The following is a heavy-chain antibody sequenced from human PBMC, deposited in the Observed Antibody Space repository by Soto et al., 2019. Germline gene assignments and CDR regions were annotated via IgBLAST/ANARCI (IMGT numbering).Heavy chain of an antibody. J-gene: IGHJ3*02. CDR3: ETNTYYDILTGYFDDPFDI. D-gene: IGHD3-9*01. CDR1: GYTFTSYA. V-gene: IGHV1-3*01. CDR2: INAGNGNT. Sequence: ASVKVSCKASGYTFTSYAMHWVRQAPGQRLEWMEWINAGNGNTKYSQKFQGRVTITGDTSASTAYMELSSLRSEDTAVYYCETNTYYDILTGYFDDPFDIWGQGTMVTVSS.